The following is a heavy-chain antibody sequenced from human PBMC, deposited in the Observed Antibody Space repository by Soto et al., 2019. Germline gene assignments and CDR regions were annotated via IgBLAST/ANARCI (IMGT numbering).Heavy chain of an antibody. Sequence: QVQLQQWGAGLLKPSETLSLTCAVYGGSFSGYYWSWIRQPPGKGLEWIGEINHSGSTNYNPSLKSRVTISVDTSKNQCSLKLSSVTAADTAVHYCARGRRYWGQGTLVTVSS. V-gene: IGHV4-34*01. CDR2: INHSGST. CDR3: ARGRRY. CDR1: GGSFSGYY. J-gene: IGHJ4*02.